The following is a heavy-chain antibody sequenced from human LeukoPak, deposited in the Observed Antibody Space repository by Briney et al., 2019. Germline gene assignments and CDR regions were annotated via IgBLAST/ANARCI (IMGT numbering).Heavy chain of an antibody. D-gene: IGHD6-19*01. CDR2: ISGSGGST. Sequence: PGGSLRLTCAASGFTFSSYAMSWVRQAPGKGLEWVSAISGSGGSTYYADSVKGRFTISRDNSENTLYLQMNSLRAEDTAVYYCAKGLYSSGWFRGDFDYWGQGTLVTVSS. V-gene: IGHV3-23*01. CDR3: AKGLYSSGWFRGDFDY. CDR1: GFTFSSYA. J-gene: IGHJ4*02.